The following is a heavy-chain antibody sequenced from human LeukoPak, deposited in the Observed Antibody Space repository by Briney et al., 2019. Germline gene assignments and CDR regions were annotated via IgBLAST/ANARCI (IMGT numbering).Heavy chain of an antibody. CDR3: ARSLKYYDYVWGSYLPFY. Sequence: ASVKVSCKASGYTFTSYGISWVRQAPGQGLEWIGWISAYNGNTNYAQKLQGRVTMTTDTSTSTAYMELRSLRSDDTAVYYCARSLKYYDYVWGSYLPFYWGQGTLVTVSS. D-gene: IGHD3-16*02. J-gene: IGHJ4*02. CDR1: GYTFTSYG. V-gene: IGHV1-18*01. CDR2: ISAYNGNT.